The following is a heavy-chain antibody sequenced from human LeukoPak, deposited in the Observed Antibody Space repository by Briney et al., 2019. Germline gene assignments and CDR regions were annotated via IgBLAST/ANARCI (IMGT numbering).Heavy chain of an antibody. CDR2: IHYSGST. CDR3: ARGSARWFDP. CDR1: GGSISGYY. V-gene: IGHV4-59*01. J-gene: IGHJ5*02. Sequence: SETLSLTCTVSGGSISGYYWSWIRQPPGQGLEWIGYIHYSGSTDYNPSLKGRVTISLDMSKNQFSLKINSMTAADTAVYYCARGSARWFDPWGQGTLVTVSS.